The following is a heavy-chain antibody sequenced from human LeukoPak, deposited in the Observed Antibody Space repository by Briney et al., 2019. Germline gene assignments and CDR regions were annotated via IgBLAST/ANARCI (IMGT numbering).Heavy chain of an antibody. CDR1: GFIFSNYW. CDR3: ARDPTQSSSGYHY. D-gene: IGHD3-22*01. J-gene: IGHJ4*02. CDR2: INQDGSEK. V-gene: IGHV3-7*01. Sequence: GGSLRPSCTASGFIFSNYWMSWVRPAPGKGLEWVANINQDGSEKHCVDSLKGRLTISRDNAKNSLYLQMNSLRADDTAVYYCARDPTQSSSGYHYWGQGTLVTVSS.